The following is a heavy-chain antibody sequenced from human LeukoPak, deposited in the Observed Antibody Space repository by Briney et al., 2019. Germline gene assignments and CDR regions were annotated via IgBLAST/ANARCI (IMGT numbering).Heavy chain of an antibody. Sequence: SETLSLTCAVSGGSISTGGDAWTWIRQPPGKGLEWIGYVYHSGSTNYNPSLKSRLTISVDTSKNQFSLKLSSVTAADTAVYYCARVPYYYGSELDYWGQGILVTVSS. CDR3: ARVPYYYGSELDY. CDR1: GGSISTGGDA. CDR2: VYHSGST. D-gene: IGHD3-10*01. J-gene: IGHJ4*02. V-gene: IGHV4-61*08.